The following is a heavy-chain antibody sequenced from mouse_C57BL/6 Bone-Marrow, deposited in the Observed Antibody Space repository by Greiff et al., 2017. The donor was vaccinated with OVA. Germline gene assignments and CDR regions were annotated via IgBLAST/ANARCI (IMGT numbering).Heavy chain of an antibody. CDR1: GYTFTSYW. CDR3: ASGTYYGSSYHY. V-gene: IGHV1-55*01. J-gene: IGHJ2*01. Sequence: VQLKQPGAELVKPGASVKMSCKASGYTFTSYWITWVKQRPGQGLEWIGDIYPGSGSTNYNEKFKSKATLTVDTSSSTAYMQLSSLTSEDSAVYYCASGTYYGSSYHYWGQGTTLTVSS. D-gene: IGHD1-1*01. CDR2: IYPGSGST.